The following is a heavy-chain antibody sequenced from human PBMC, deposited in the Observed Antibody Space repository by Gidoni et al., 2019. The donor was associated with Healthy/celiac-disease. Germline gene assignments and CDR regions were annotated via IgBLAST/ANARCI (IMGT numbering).Heavy chain of an antibody. CDR3: ARSQDIVVVPAARGYYGMDV. J-gene: IGHJ6*02. V-gene: IGHV3-48*01. CDR2: ISSSSSTI. D-gene: IGHD2-2*01. Sequence: EVQLVESGGGLVQTGGSLSLSCAASGFTFSRYSMTWVRQAPGKGLEWVSYISSSSSTIYYADSVKGRFTISRDNAKNSLYLQMNSLRAEDTAVYYCARSQDIVVVPAARGYYGMDVWGQGTTVTVSS. CDR1: GFTFSRYS.